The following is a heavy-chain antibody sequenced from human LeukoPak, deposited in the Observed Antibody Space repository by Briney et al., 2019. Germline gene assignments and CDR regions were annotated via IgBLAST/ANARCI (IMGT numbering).Heavy chain of an antibody. Sequence: GGSLRLSCAASGFTFSSYAMSWVRQAPGKGLEWVSAISGSGGSTYYADSAKGRFTISRDNSKNTLYLQMNSLRAEDTAVYYCAKATSGSWPPGLFDYWGQGTLVTVSS. CDR1: GFTFSSYA. CDR2: ISGSGGST. D-gene: IGHD1-26*01. J-gene: IGHJ4*02. CDR3: AKATSGSWPPGLFDY. V-gene: IGHV3-23*01.